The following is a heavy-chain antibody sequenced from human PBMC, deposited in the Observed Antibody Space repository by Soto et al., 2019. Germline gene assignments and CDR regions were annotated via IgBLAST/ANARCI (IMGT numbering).Heavy chain of an antibody. D-gene: IGHD2-2*01. CDR1: GGSISSSSYY. Sequence: SETLSLTCTVSGGSISSSSYYWGWIRQPPGKGLEWIGSIYYSGSTYYNPSLKSRVTISVDTSKNQFSLKLSSVTAADTAVYYCARGLGYCSSTSCYASDKNWFDPWGQGTLVTVSS. J-gene: IGHJ5*02. CDR3: ARGLGYCSSTSCYASDKNWFDP. V-gene: IGHV4-39*01. CDR2: IYYSGST.